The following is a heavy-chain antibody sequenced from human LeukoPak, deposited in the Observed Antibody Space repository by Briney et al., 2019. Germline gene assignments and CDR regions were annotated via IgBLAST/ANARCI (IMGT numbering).Heavy chain of an antibody. D-gene: IGHD2-15*01. CDR2: ISASSTDI. J-gene: IGHJ6*03. CDR3: ARDRCSGGGCYYYYMDV. Sequence: GGSLRLSCAASGFTFSDYHMSWLRQAPGKGLEGVSYISASSTDIHYPDSVKGRFTISRDNAKNSLYLQMNSLRAEDTAVYYCARDRCSGGGCYYYYMDVWGKGTTVTISS. CDR1: GFTFSDYH. V-gene: IGHV3-11*01.